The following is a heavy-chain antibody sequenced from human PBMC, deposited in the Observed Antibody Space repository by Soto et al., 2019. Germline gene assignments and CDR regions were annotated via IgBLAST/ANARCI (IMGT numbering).Heavy chain of an antibody. CDR3: ERMLAYYYDSTGYSDAFDI. J-gene: IGHJ3*02. D-gene: IGHD3-22*01. Sequence: SETLSLTCAVSGGSISSYYWSWIRQPPGKGLDLIGYIYYSGSTNYNPSLKSRVTISVNTSKNQFSLKLSSGTAADTAVYYGERMLAYYYDSTGYSDAFDIRGQRKIVTVSS. CDR1: GGSISSYY. CDR2: IYYSGST. V-gene: IGHV4-59*01.